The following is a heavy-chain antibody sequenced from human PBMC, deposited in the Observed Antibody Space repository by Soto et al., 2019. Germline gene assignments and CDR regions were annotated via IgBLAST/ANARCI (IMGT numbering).Heavy chain of an antibody. CDR1: GYTLTELF. Sequence: GPSVKVSCTVSGYTLTELFMLLMRQAPGKGLEWMGGFDPEDGETIYAQKFQGRVTMTEDTSTDTAYMELSSLRSEDTAVYYCATGFVPNNWNPAPNFDYWGQGTLVTVSS. J-gene: IGHJ4*02. D-gene: IGHD1-20*01. CDR2: FDPEDGET. V-gene: IGHV1-24*01. CDR3: ATGFVPNNWNPAPNFDY.